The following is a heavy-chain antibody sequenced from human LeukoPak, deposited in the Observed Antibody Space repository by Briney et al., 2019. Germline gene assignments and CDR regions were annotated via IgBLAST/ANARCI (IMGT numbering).Heavy chain of an antibody. D-gene: IGHD4-17*01. CDR1: GGTFSSYA. CDR3: ARPRTVTTLAHLGY. CDR2: IIPIFGTA. V-gene: IGHV1-69*06. Sequence: ASVKVSCKASGGTFSSYAISWVRQAPGQGLEWMGGIIPIFGTANYAQKFQGRVTITADKSTSTAYMELSSLRSEDTAVYYCARPRTVTTLAHLGYWGQGTLVTVSS. J-gene: IGHJ4*02.